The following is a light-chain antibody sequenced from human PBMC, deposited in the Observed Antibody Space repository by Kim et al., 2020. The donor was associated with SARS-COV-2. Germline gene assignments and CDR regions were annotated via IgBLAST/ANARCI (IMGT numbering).Light chain of an antibody. J-gene: IGKJ1*01. CDR1: QNIGSW. V-gene: IGKV1-5*01. CDR3: QHYNSYSGT. CDR2: EAS. Sequence: DIQMTQSPSTLSASVGDTVTISCRASQNIGSWLAWYQQKPGKAPHLLIYEASTLERGVPSRFSGSESGTEFTLTISRLQPDDFATYYCQHYNSYSGTFGQGTK.